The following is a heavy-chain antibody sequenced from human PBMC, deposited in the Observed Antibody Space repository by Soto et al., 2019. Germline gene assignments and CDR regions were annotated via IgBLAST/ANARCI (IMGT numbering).Heavy chain of an antibody. D-gene: IGHD6-6*01. Sequence: SETLSLTCSVSGDSITSYSHYWGWIRQPPGKGLEWIGTIYHSGSTYYNPSLKSRVTISVDTSKNQFSLKLSSVTAADTADYYCARGYGSSSLGWFDPWGRGTLVTVSS. J-gene: IGHJ5*02. CDR1: GDSITSYSHY. CDR3: ARGYGSSSLGWFDP. CDR2: IYHSGST. V-gene: IGHV4-39*01.